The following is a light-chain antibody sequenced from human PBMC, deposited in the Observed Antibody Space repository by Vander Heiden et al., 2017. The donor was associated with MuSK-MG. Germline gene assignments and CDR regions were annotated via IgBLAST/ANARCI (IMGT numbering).Light chain of an antibody. CDR1: QRCRSNY. CDR2: SAS. V-gene: IGKV3-20*01. J-gene: IGKJ2*01. Sequence: EIVLTHSRVPLSLSPGKRATLSYSATQRCRSNYLAWYQQKPGQAPRLLIYSASSRATGIPDRFSGSGSGTDFTLTISRLEPEDFAVYYCQHVGSWPLYTFGQGTKMEIK. CDR3: QHVGSWPLYT.